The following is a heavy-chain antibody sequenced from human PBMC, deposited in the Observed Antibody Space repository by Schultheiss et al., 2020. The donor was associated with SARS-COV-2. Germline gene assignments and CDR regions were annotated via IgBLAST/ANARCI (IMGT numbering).Heavy chain of an antibody. V-gene: IGHV4-59*01. CDR3: ARGEAYCGGDCPFAFDI. J-gene: IGHJ3*02. Sequence: SQTLSLTCAVYGGSFSGYYWSWIRQPPGKGLEWIGYIYYSGSTNYNPSLKSRVTISVDTSKNQFSLKLSSVTAADTAVYYCARGEAYCGGDCPFAFDIWGQGTMVTVSS. D-gene: IGHD2-21*02. CDR1: GGSFSGYY. CDR2: IYYSGST.